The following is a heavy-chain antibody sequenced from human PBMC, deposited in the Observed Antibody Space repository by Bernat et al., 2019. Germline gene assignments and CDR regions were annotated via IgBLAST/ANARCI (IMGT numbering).Heavy chain of an antibody. CDR2: ISSSSSYI. V-gene: IGHV3-21*01. CDR1: GFTFSSYS. CDR3: ARANCGGDCYFRTYPDY. Sequence: EVQLVESGGGLVKPGGSLRLSCAASGFTFSSYSMNWVRQAPGKGLEWVSSISSSSSYIYYVDSVKGRFTISRDNAKNSLYLQMNSLRAEDTAVYYCARANCGGDCYFRTYPDYWGQGTLVTVSS. J-gene: IGHJ4*02. D-gene: IGHD2-21*02.